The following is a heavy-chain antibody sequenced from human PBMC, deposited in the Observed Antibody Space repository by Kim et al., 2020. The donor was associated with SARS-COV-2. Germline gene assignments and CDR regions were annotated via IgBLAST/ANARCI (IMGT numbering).Heavy chain of an antibody. CDR2: INPNSGGT. CDR3: ARDVYYYGSGSYYNGEWYFDY. V-gene: IGHV1-2*06. J-gene: IGHJ4*02. CDR1: GYTFTGYY. Sequence: ASVKVSCKASGYTFTGYYMHWVRQAPGQGLEWMGRINPNSGGTNYAQKFQGRVTMTRDTSISTAYMELSRLRSDDTAVYYCARDVYYYGSGSYYNGEWYFDYCGQGTLVTVSS. D-gene: IGHD3-10*01.